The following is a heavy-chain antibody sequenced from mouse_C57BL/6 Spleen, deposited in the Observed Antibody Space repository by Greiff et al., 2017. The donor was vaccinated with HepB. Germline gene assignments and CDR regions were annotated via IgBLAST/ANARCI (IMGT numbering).Heavy chain of an antibody. CDR3: ARGDGYKVAMDY. V-gene: IGHV1-69*01. CDR2: IDPSDSYT. D-gene: IGHD2-3*01. J-gene: IGHJ4*01. Sequence: VQLQQPGAELVMPGASVKLSCKASGYTFTSYWMHWVKQRPGQGLEWIGEIDPSDSYTNYNQKFKGKSTLTVDKSSSTAYMQLSSLTSEDSAAYYCARGDGYKVAMDYWGQGTSVTVSS. CDR1: GYTFTSYW.